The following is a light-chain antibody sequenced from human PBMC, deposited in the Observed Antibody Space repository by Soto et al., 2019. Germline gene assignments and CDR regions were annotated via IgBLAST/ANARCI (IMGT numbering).Light chain of an antibody. J-gene: IGKJ5*01. CDR3: QHYNSYPYT. CDR1: QSISVW. V-gene: IGKV1-5*01. Sequence: DIQMTQSPPTLSASVGDRVSITCRASQSISVWLAWFQQKPGKAPKLLIYDASTLQSEVPSRFSGSGSGTEFTLTISRLQPDDFATYYCQHYNSYPYTFGQGTRLE. CDR2: DAS.